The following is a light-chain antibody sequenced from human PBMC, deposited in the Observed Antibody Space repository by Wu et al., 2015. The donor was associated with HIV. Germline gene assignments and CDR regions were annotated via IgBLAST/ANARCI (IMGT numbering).Light chain of an antibody. CDR1: QSVSTY. J-gene: IGKJ4*01. Sequence: EIVLTQSPATLSLSPGEGATLSCRASQSVSTYLAWFQQKPGQAPRLLIYDASNGAAGVPARFTGSGSGTDFTLTISSLEPEDFAIYYCQQRSNWPPELTFGGGTKVEFK. V-gene: IGKV3-11*01. CDR3: QQRSNWPPELT. CDR2: DAS.